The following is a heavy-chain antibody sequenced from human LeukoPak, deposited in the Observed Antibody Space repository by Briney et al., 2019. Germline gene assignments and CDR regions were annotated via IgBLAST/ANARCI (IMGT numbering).Heavy chain of an antibody. J-gene: IGHJ5*01. D-gene: IGHD3-10*01. CDR2: INPNSGGT. V-gene: IGHV1-2*02. CDR3: ATSYYYGSGSYYNPPDS. Sequence: ASVKVSCKASGYTFSGYYMHWVRQAPGQGLEWMGWINPNSGGTNYAQKFKGRVTMTRDTSISTAYMELSRLRSDYTAVYHCATSYYYGSGSYYNPPDSWGQGTLVTVSS. CDR1: GYTFSGYY.